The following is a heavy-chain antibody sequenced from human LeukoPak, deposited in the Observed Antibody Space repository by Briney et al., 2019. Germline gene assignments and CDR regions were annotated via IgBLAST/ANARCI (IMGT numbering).Heavy chain of an antibody. D-gene: IGHD5-12*01. V-gene: IGHV1-69*04. J-gene: IGHJ4*02. Sequence: SVKVSCKASGGTFSSYAISWVRQAPGQGPEWMGRIIPIFGIANYAQKFQGRVTITADKSTSTAYMELSSLRSEDTAVYYCARDPDVDIVATMDDYWGQGTLVTVSS. CDR2: IIPIFGIA. CDR1: GGTFSSYA. CDR3: ARDPDVDIVATMDDY.